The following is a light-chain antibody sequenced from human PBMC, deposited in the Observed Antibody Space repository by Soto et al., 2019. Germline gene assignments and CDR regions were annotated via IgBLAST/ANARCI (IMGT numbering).Light chain of an antibody. J-gene: IGKJ3*01. V-gene: IGKV3-20*01. Sequence: EVVLTQSPVTLSLSPGDRATLSCRASQSVSSPYLAWYQQKPGQPPRLLIYGASSRATDIPYRFIGSGSGTEFTLTIARLLPEDFAMYYCQQYGSSPFTFGPGTKVDI. CDR2: GAS. CDR3: QQYGSSPFT. CDR1: QSVSSPY.